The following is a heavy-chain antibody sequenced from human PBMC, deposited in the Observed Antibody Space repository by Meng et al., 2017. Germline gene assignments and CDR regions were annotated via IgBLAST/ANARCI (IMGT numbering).Heavy chain of an antibody. V-gene: IGHV4-34*01. CDR2: INHSGST. D-gene: IGHD6-13*01. J-gene: IGHJ4*02. CDR3: ARGPLVHQYFDY. Sequence: PWGSGLLTVAETLAPTCAVYGGSFSGYYWSWIRQPPGKGLEWIGEINHSGSTNYNPSLKSRVTISVDTSKNQFSLKLSSVTAADTAVYYCARGPLVHQYFDYWGQGTLVTVSS. CDR1: GGSFSGYY.